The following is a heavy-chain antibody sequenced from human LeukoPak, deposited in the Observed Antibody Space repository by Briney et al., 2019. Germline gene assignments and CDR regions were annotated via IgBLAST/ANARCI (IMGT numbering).Heavy chain of an antibody. Sequence: PSETLSPTCTVSGGSISSSSYYWGWIRQPPGKGLEWIGSIYYSGSTYYNPSLKSRVTISVDTSKNQFSLKLSSVTAADTAVYYCARRPGSSGYYWGQGTLVTVSS. CDR3: ARRPGSSGYY. V-gene: IGHV4-39*01. D-gene: IGHD3-22*01. CDR1: GGSISSSSYY. J-gene: IGHJ4*02. CDR2: IYYSGST.